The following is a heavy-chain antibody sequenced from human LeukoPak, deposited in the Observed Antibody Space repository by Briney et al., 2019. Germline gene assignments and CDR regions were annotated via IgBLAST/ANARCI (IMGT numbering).Heavy chain of an antibody. CDR2: ISSGSSTT. V-gene: IGHV3-48*01. J-gene: IGHJ4*02. D-gene: IGHD5-18*01. Sequence: GGSLRLSCAASGYTFIRSSLNWVRQAPGKGLEWLSYISSGSSTTYYADSVKSGFTISRDNAKNSLYLEMYSLRAEDTAVYYCARDLRGYSYGYFDYWGQGTLVTVSS. CDR3: ARDLRGYSYGYFDY. CDR1: GYTFIRSS.